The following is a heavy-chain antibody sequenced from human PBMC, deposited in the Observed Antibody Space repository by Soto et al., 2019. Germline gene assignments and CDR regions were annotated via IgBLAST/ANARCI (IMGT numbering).Heavy chain of an antibody. CDR2: IHHTGMI. D-gene: IGHD7-27*01. CDR1: GGSISTNNW. V-gene: IGHV4-4*02. Sequence: QVQLQESGPGLVKPSETLSLTCAVSGGSISTNNWWHWVRQSPGKGLEWIGEIHHTGMINYSPSLKSRVIMSIDKSTKQFSLSLSSVTAADTAVYYCARETGAVTYQGFDYWGQGTLVTVSS. J-gene: IGHJ4*02. CDR3: ARETGAVTYQGFDY.